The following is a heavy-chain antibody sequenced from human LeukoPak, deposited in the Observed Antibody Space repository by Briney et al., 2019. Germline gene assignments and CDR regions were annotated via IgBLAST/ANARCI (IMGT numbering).Heavy chain of an antibody. CDR2: ISSSSYI. D-gene: IGHD3-22*01. CDR1: GFTFSSYS. Sequence: GGSLRLSCAASGFTFSSYSMNWVRQAPGKGLEWVSSISSSSYIYYSDSVKGRFTISRDNAKNSPYLQMNSLRAEDTAVYYCASLQVENYYDSSGYYPNDAFDNWGQGTMVTVSS. CDR3: ASLQVENYYDSSGYYPNDAFDN. V-gene: IGHV3-21*01. J-gene: IGHJ3*02.